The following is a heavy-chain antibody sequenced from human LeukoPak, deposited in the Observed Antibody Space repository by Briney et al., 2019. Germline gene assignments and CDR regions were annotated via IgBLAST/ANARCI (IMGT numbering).Heavy chain of an antibody. CDR2: IIPIFGTA. J-gene: IGHJ3*02. CDR1: GGTFSSYA. D-gene: IGHD2-15*01. CDR3: AGFGREDCSGGSCYSTDAFDI. Sequence: GASVKVSCKACGGTFSSYAINWVRQAPGQGLEWMGGIIPIFGTANYAQKFQGRVTITTDESTSTAYMELSSLRSEDTAVYYCAGFGREDCSGGSCYSTDAFDIWGQGTMVTVSS. V-gene: IGHV1-69*05.